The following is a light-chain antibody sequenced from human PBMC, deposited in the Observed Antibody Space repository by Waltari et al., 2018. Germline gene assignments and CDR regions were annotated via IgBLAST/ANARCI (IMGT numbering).Light chain of an antibody. V-gene: IGKV3-11*01. CDR3: QQRSHWPMYT. J-gene: IGKJ2*01. Sequence: EIVLTQSPATLSLSPGDRATLSCRASESIASPLVWYQQKPGQPPRIRIYDTSNRAAGIPARFSGSGSGTDFSLTISSLEPEDFVVYYCQQRSHWPMYTFGQGTKLEIK. CDR1: ESIASP. CDR2: DTS.